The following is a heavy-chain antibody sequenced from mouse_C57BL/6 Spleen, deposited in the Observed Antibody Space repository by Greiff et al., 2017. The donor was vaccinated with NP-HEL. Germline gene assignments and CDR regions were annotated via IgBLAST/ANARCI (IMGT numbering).Heavy chain of an antibody. V-gene: IGHV1-69*01. D-gene: IGHD2-14*01. CDR2: IVPSDSCT. CDR3: ARRGYLGAMDY. J-gene: IGHJ4*01. Sequence: QVQLQQPGAELVMPGASVKLSCKASGYTFTSYWMHWVKQRPGQGLEWIGEIVPSDSCTNYNQKFKGKATLTVDTSSSTAYMQLSSRTSGDSAVYYCARRGYLGAMDYWGQGTSVTVSS. CDR1: GYTFTSYW.